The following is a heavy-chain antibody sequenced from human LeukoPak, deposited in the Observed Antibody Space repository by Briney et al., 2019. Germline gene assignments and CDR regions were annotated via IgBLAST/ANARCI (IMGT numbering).Heavy chain of an antibody. J-gene: IGHJ4*02. CDR1: GFTFSSYG. V-gene: IGHV3-30*02. CDR3: AKDWSRIRGIIDY. D-gene: IGHD2/OR15-2a*01. Sequence: GGSLRLACAASGFTFSSYGMHWVRQAPGKGLEWVAFIRYDGSNKYYADSVKGRFTISRDNSKNTLYLQMNSLRAEDTAVYYCAKDWSRIRGIIDYWGQGTLVTVSS. CDR2: IRYDGSNK.